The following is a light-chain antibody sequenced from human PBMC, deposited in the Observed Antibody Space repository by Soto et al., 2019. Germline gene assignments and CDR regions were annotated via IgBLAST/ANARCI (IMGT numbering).Light chain of an antibody. J-gene: IGKJ1*01. Sequence: IVLTQSPATLSVYPGERATLSCRISQFLGTNLAWYQQKPGRAPRLLIYGAFIRAPGFPVRFRGTGSGIEFTLTISRLQSEDFAVYYCQQYNYWPSRTFGQGTKVDI. CDR1: QFLGTN. CDR3: QQYNYWPSRT. V-gene: IGKV3-15*01. CDR2: GAF.